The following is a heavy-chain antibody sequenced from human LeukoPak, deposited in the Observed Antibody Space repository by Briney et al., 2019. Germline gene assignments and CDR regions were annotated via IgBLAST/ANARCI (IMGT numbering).Heavy chain of an antibody. Sequence: ASVKVSCKASGYTFTGYYMNWVRQAPGQGLEWMGRINPNTGGTNYAQNFQGSVTMTRDTSITAVYMELSRLRSDDTAVYYCARVGDGLNDGFDIWGQGTMVTVSS. CDR2: INPNTGGT. D-gene: IGHD5-24*01. J-gene: IGHJ3*02. CDR1: GYTFTGYY. CDR3: ARVGDGLNDGFDI. V-gene: IGHV1-2*06.